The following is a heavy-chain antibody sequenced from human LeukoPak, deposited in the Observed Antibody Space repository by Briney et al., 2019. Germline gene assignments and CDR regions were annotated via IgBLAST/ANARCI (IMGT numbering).Heavy chain of an antibody. Sequence: GGSLRLSCAASGFTFSSDWMSWVRQAPGKGLEWVGRIKRKTEGGTTDYAAPVKRRFTISRDDSENTLYLQMNSLKIEDTAAYYSTTGLFDPWGQGTLVTVSS. CDR3: TTGLFDP. J-gene: IGHJ5*02. CDR2: IKRKTEGGTT. CDR1: GFTFSSDW. V-gene: IGHV3-15*01.